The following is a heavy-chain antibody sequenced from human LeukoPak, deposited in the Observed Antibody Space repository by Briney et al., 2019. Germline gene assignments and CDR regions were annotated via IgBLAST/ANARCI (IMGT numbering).Heavy chain of an antibody. J-gene: IGHJ6*04. CDR1: GFTFSSYS. CDR2: ISSSSSYI. Sequence: PGGSLRLSCAASGFTFSSYSMNWVRQALGKGLEWVSSISSSSSYIYYADSVKGRFTISRDNDKNSLYLQMNSLRAEDTAVYYCARDYAITIFGVGLDVWGKGTTVTVSS. D-gene: IGHD3-3*01. V-gene: IGHV3-21*01. CDR3: ARDYAITIFGVGLDV.